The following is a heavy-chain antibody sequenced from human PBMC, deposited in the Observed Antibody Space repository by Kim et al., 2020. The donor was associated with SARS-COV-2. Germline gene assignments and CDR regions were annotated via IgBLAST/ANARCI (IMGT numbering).Heavy chain of an antibody. V-gene: IGHV1-3*01. D-gene: IGHD2-21*01. CDR3: ATDKTPLAYCGGDCKTPLDY. CDR2: SNAGNGDT. CDR1: GYTFTSYG. J-gene: IGHJ4*02. Sequence: ASVKVSCKASGYTFTSYGVHWVRQAPGQRLEWMGWSNAGNGDTKYSQKFQGRVTITRDTSARTAYMALSSLRSEDTAVYYFATDKTPLAYCGGDCKTPLDYWGQGTLVTVSS.